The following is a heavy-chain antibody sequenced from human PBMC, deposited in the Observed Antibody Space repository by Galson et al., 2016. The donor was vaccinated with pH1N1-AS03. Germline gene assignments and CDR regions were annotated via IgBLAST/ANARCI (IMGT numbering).Heavy chain of an antibody. V-gene: IGHV5-10-1*01. CDR1: GYSFSSYW. Sequence: QSGAEVKKPGESLRISCKGSGYSFSSYWISWVRQMPGKGLEWMGRIDLRDSYTNYRPSFQGLVSMSADKSSNTAYLQWSSLKASDPAVYYCAGSRRGDYEGNWGQGTLVPVAS. CDR2: IDLRDSYT. CDR3: AGSRRGDYEGN. D-gene: IGHD4-17*01. J-gene: IGHJ4*02.